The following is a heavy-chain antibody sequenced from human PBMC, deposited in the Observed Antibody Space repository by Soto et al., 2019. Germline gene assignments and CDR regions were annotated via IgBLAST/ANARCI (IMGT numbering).Heavy chain of an antibody. CDR3: ARDGDRGVPAATPGAFDI. D-gene: IGHD2-2*01. J-gene: IGHJ3*02. V-gene: IGHV1-69*04. Sequence: EASVKVSCKASGGTFSSYTISWVRQAPGQGLEWMGRIIPILGIANYAQKFQGRVTITADKSTSTAYMELSSLRSEDTAVYYCARDGDRGVPAATPGAFDIWGQGTMVTVSS. CDR1: GGTFSSYT. CDR2: IIPILGIA.